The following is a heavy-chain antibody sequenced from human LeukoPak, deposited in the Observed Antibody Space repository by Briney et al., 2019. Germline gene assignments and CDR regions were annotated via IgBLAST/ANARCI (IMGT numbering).Heavy chain of an antibody. CDR2: MNPNSGNT. CDR1: GYSFTDYD. Sequence: ASVKVSCKASGYSFTDYDINWVRQATGQGLEWMGWMNPNSGNTGYAQKFQGRVFITRNTSISTAYMELSSLRSDDTAVYYCATIGGYYGSGSYYYFDYWGQGTLVTVSS. J-gene: IGHJ4*02. V-gene: IGHV1-8*03. D-gene: IGHD3-10*01. CDR3: ATIGGYYGSGSYYYFDY.